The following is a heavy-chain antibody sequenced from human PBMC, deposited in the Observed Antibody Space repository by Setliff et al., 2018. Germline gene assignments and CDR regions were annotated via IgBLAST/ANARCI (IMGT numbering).Heavy chain of an antibody. V-gene: IGHV4-34*01. CDR2: IDHSGST. CDR1: GFTFSSYG. CDR3: ARGVGTAAGTYFDY. D-gene: IGHD6-13*01. J-gene: IGHJ4*02. Sequence: KTSETLRLSCVASGFTFSSYGMTWVRQAPGKGLEWIGEIDHSGSTNHNPSLKSRVSISIDTSKNQFSLKLSSVTAADTAVYYCARGVGTAAGTYFDYWGQGTLVTVSS.